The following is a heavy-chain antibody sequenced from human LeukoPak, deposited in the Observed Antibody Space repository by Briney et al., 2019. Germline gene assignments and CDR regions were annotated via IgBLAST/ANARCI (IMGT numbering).Heavy chain of an antibody. V-gene: IGHV1-69*05. CDR3: EVLLEWIQLDY. CDR2: IIAIFGTA. D-gene: IGHD5-18*01. Sequence: SVKVSCKASGVTFSSYAISWGRQAPGQGLEWMGGIIAIFGTANYAQKFQGRVTITTDESTSTAYMELSSLRSEDTAAYYCEVLLEWIQLDYWGQGTLVTVSS. J-gene: IGHJ4*02. CDR1: GVTFSSYA.